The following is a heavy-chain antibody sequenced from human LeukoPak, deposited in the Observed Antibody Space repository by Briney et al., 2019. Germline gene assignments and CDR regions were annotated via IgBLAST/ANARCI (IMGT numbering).Heavy chain of an antibody. CDR3: TKEPTPYTSGWYFQH. CDR1: GFIFSNYG. D-gene: IGHD6-25*01. J-gene: IGHJ1*01. Sequence: PGRSLRLSCAASGFIFSNYGMHWVRQAPGKGMEWVAVISHDGRTEFYADSVKGRFTISRDNSKNTLDLQMFSLRAEDTAVYYCTKEPTPYTSGWYFQHWGQGTLVTVSS. CDR2: ISHDGRTE. V-gene: IGHV3-30*18.